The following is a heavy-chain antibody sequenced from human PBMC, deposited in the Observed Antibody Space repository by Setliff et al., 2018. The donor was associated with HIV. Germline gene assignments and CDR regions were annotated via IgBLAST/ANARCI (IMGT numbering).Heavy chain of an antibody. V-gene: IGHV4-34*01. D-gene: IGHD7-27*01. CDR3: ARGWGHDGFDF. J-gene: IGHJ3*01. Sequence: SETLSLTCAVYGRSFSGYYWNWIRQSPGKGLEWIGEINHSGGTNYNPSLKSRVTMSIDTSKIQFSLNVSSVTAVDTAVYYCARGWGHDGFDFWGQGTMVTVSS. CDR1: GRSFSGYY. CDR2: INHSGGT.